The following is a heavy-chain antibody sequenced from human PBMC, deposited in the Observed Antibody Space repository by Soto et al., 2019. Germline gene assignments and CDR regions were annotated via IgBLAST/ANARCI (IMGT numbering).Heavy chain of an antibody. CDR1: GGSITRNNHY. V-gene: IGHV4-39*02. D-gene: IGHD6-19*01. J-gene: IGHJ4*02. Sequence: QLQLQESGPGLVKPSETLSLTCIVSGGSITRNNHYWGWIRQSPGKGLEWIGSILYSGSTNYNPYLKSRVALSVETSKNHFSLKMSPVTAADTALYYCARLGSSGWYQGSYFDYWGQGTLVTVSS. CDR3: ARLGSSGWYQGSYFDY. CDR2: ILYSGST.